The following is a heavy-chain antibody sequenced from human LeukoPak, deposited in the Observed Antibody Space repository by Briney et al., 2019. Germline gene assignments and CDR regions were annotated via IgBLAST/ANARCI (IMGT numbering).Heavy chain of an antibody. CDR2: IWYDGSNK. CDR1: GFTFSSYG. J-gene: IGHJ4*02. CDR3: ARDPGYTGTALDY. V-gene: IGHV3-33*01. D-gene: IGHD6-13*01. Sequence: GRSLRLSCAASGFTFSSYGMHWVRQAPGKGLEWVAVIWYDGSNKYYADSVKGRFTISRDNSKNTLYLQMNSLRAEDTAVYCCARDPGYTGTALDYWGQGTLVTVSS.